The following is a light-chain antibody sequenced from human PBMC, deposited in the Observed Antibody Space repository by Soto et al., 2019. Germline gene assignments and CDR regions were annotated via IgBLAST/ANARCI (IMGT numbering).Light chain of an antibody. CDR2: AAS. CDR3: QQSYNSPYT. Sequence: DLQMTQSPSSLSASVGDRVTITCRASQSISTFLNWYQLKPGKAPKHLIYAASALQSGVPSRFSGSGSGTDFTLTISSLQPEDFATYYCQQSYNSPYTFGQGTKLEIK. J-gene: IGKJ2*01. V-gene: IGKV1-39*01. CDR1: QSISTF.